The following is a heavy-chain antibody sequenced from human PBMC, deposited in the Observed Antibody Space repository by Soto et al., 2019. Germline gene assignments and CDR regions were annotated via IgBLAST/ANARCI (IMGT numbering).Heavy chain of an antibody. CDR3: AHSSEALIRDFYNWFDP. D-gene: IGHD1-26*01. CDR1: GFSLSTSGVG. CDR2: IYWDDDK. Sequence: SGPTLVNPTQTLTLTCTFSGFSLSTSGVGVGWIRQPPGKALEWLALIYWDDDKRYSPSLKSRLTITKDTSKNQVVLTMTNMDPVDTATYYCAHSSEALIRDFYNWFDPWGQGTLVTVSS. J-gene: IGHJ5*02. V-gene: IGHV2-5*02.